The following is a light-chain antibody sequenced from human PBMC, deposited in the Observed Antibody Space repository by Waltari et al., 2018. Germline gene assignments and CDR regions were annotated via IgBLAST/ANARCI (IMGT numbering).Light chain of an antibody. CDR1: QGISSN. CDR2: AAS. Sequence: IQLTQSPSSLSASVGDRVTITCRASQGISSNLAWYPQKPGKAPKLLISAASTLQSGVPLRISGSGSGTDFTLTISSLQPEDFATYYCQQLNSYPITFGQGTRLEIK. CDR3: QQLNSYPIT. J-gene: IGKJ5*01. V-gene: IGKV1-9*01.